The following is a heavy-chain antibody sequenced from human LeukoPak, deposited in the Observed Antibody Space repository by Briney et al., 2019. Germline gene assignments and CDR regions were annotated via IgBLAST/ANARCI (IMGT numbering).Heavy chain of an antibody. CDR1: GGSISSGSLY. D-gene: IGHD5-24*01. CDR2: IYTSGRT. V-gene: IGHV4-61*02. Sequence: SETLSLTCTVSGGSISSGSLYWSWIRQPAGKGLEWIGRIYTSGRTDYNPPLKSRVTISVDTSKNQFFLKLSSVTAADTAVYYCARGVAGYNRNWGQGTLVTVSS. CDR3: ARGVAGYNRN. J-gene: IGHJ4*02.